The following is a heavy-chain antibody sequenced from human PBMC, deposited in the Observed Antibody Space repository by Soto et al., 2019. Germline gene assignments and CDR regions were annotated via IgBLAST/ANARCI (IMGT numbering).Heavy chain of an antibody. CDR3: ASGSYDCSGYGQSFFDY. CDR2: INPNSGGT. D-gene: IGHD3-22*01. V-gene: IGHV1-2*04. Sequence: GASVKVSCKASGYTFTGYYMHWVQQAPGQGLEWMGWINPNSGGTNYAQKLQGWVTMTSDTSISTAYMELSRLRADDTAVYYCASGSYDCSGYGQSFFDYWSQGTLVTVSS. J-gene: IGHJ4*02. CDR1: GYTFTGYY.